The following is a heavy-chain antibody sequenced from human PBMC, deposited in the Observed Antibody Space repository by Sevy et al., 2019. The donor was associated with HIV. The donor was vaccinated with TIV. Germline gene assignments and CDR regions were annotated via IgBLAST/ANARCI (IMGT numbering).Heavy chain of an antibody. CDR1: GGTFSNYA. CDR2: FIPMFDKA. J-gene: IGHJ6*02. CDR3: AGSYFDSSGYSPLYYYGMDV. D-gene: IGHD3-22*01. V-gene: IGHV1-69*13. Sequence: ASVKVSCKASGGTFSNYAISWVRQAPGQGLEWMGGFIPMFDKANYAQKFQGKVTLTADGSTTTAYMVLSSLRSDDTAVYYCAGSYFDSSGYSPLYYYGMDVWGQGTTVTVSS.